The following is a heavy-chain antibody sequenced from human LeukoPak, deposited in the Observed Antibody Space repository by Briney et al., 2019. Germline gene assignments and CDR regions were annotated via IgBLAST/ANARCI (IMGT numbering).Heavy chain of an antibody. Sequence: ASVKVSCKASGYTFTDYYMHWVRHAPGQGLEWMGWINPNSGGRNYAQTFQGRVTMTRDTSISTAYMGLSRLRSDDTAVYYCAVTTVTTDDYWGQGTPVTVSS. CDR1: GYTFTDYY. J-gene: IGHJ4*02. CDR3: AVTTVTTDDY. CDR2: INPNSGGR. V-gene: IGHV1-2*02. D-gene: IGHD4-17*01.